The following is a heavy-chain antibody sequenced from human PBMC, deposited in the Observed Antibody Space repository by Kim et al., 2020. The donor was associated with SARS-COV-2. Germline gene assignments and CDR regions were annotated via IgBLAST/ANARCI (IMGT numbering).Heavy chain of an antibody. Sequence: GSTSYAQKFQGRVTMTRDTSTSTVYMELSSLRSEDTAVYYCARDFQSVHYWGQGTLVTVSS. CDR3: ARDFQSVHY. CDR2: GST. J-gene: IGHJ4*02. V-gene: IGHV1-46*01. D-gene: IGHD6-6*01.